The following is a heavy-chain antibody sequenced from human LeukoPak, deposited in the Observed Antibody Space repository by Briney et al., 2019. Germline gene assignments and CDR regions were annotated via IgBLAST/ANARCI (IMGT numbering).Heavy chain of an antibody. Sequence: ASVKVSCKASGYSFISYGITWVRQAPGQGLEWMGWINPNSGGTNYAQKFQGRVTMTRDTSISTAYMELSRLRSDDTAVYYCASSLLRYFDWLGGGFDYWGQGTLVTVSS. CDR3: ASSLLRYFDWLGGGFDY. CDR1: GYSFISYG. J-gene: IGHJ4*02. D-gene: IGHD3-9*01. V-gene: IGHV1-2*02. CDR2: INPNSGGT.